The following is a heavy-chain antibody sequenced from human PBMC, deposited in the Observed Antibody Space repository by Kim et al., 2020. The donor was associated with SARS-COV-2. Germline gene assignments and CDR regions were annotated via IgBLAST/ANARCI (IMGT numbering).Heavy chain of an antibody. CDR2: IYYSGST. CDR3: ARDERWQQRGFDY. Sequence: SETLSLTCTVSGGSVSSGSYYWSWIRQPPGKGLEWIGYIYYSGSTNYNPSLKSRVTISVDTSKNQFSLKLSSVTAADTAVYYCARDERWQQRGFDYWGQGTLVTVSS. D-gene: IGHD6-13*01. CDR1: GGSVSSGSYY. V-gene: IGHV4-61*01. J-gene: IGHJ4*02.